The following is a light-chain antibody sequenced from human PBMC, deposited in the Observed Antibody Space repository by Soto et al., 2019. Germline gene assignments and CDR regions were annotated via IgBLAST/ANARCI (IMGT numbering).Light chain of an antibody. CDR1: QSVSSSY. J-gene: IGKJ1*01. CDR2: GAS. Sequence: EIVLTQSPGTLSLSPGERATLSCRASQSVSSSYLAWYQQKPGQAPRLLIYGASSRATGIPDRFSGSGSGTDFTLTISRLEAEDFAVYYCQRAWTFGQGTKVEIK. V-gene: IGKV3-20*01. CDR3: QRAWT.